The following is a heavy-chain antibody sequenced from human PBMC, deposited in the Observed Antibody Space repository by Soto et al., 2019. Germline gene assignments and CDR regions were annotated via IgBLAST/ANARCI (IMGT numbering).Heavy chain of an antibody. CDR3: ATSRTGYSSPVVFDY. J-gene: IGHJ4*02. D-gene: IGHD6-19*01. CDR2: ISSYSNTI. V-gene: IGHV3-48*01. Sequence: GGSLRLSCAASGFTFSSYNMNWVRQAPGKGLEWISYISSYSNTIYYADSLKGRLTISRDNAKNSLYLQMNSLRAEDTAVYYCATSRTGYSSPVVFDYWGQGTLVTVSS. CDR1: GFTFSSYN.